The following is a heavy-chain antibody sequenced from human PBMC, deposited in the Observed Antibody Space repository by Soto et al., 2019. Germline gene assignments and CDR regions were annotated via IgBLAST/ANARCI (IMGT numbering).Heavy chain of an antibody. Sequence: ASVKVSCKASGYTFTSYGISWVRQAPGQGLEWMGWISAYNGNTNYAQKLQGRVTMTTDTSTSTACMELRSLRSDDTAVYYCARSRITYYYDSSGYYSLAYGGRGPLVPVPS. D-gene: IGHD3-22*01. CDR3: ARSRITYYYDSSGYYSLAY. CDR2: ISAYNGNT. CDR1: GYTFTSYG. V-gene: IGHV1-18*01. J-gene: IGHJ4*02.